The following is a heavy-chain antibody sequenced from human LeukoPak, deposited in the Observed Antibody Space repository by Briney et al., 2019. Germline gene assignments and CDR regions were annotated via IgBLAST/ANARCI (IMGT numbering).Heavy chain of an antibody. Sequence: PGGSLRLSCAASGFTFSSYAMSWVRQAPGKGLEWVSAISGSGGSTYYADSVKGRFTISRDDSKNTLYLQMNSLRAEDTAVYYCAKGKGNDILTGYRALYYYYGMDVWGQGTTVTVSS. D-gene: IGHD3-9*01. CDR3: AKGKGNDILTGYRALYYYYGMDV. CDR1: GFTFSSYA. V-gene: IGHV3-23*01. CDR2: ISGSGGST. J-gene: IGHJ6*02.